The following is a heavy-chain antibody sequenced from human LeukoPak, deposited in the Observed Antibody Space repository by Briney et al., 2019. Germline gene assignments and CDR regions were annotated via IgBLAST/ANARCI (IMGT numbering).Heavy chain of an antibody. CDR2: IPHDGSSA. V-gene: IGHV3-30-3*01. D-gene: IGHD1-26*01. Sequence: PGGSLRLSCIASGFTFTRNCMHWVRQAPGKGLGWVAAIPHDGSSALYADSVKGRFIISRDNSKNTQYLQMNSLRIEDSAVYYCATGSDFYYDSWGQGILVTVSS. J-gene: IGHJ5*01. CDR1: GFTFTRNC. CDR3: ATGSDFYYDS.